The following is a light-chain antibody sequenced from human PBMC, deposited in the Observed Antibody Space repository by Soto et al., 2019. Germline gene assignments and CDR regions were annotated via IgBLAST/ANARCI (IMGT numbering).Light chain of an antibody. CDR3: TAWDDSLNVV. CDR1: GSNIESKT. Sequence: QSALTQPPSASGTPGQRVSISCSGSGSNIESKTVDWYQQLPGTAPKLLIYSNNQRPSGVPDRFSGSKSGTSASLAISGLQSEDEADYFCTAWDDSLNVVFGGGTKVTVL. CDR2: SNN. V-gene: IGLV1-44*01. J-gene: IGLJ2*01.